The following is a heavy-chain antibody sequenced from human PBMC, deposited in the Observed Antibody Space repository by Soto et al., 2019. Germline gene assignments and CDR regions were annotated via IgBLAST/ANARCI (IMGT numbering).Heavy chain of an antibody. V-gene: IGHV4-34*01. Sequence: SETLSLTCTVSGGSFSPNYWSWIRQPPGKGLEWIGEINHSGSTNNNPSLKSRVTISVDTSKNQFSLKLSSVTAADTAVYYCARVTGRYYYGMDVWGQGTTVTVSS. CDR2: INHSGST. CDR3: ARVTGRYYYGMDV. J-gene: IGHJ6*02. CDR1: GGSFSPNY.